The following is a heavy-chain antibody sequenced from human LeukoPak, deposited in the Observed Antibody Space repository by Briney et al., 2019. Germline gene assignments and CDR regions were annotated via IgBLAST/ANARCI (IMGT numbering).Heavy chain of an antibody. CDR1: GFTFDDYA. CDR2: ISWNSGSI. D-gene: IGHD1-1*01. J-gene: IGHJ4*02. V-gene: IGHV3-9*01. Sequence: GGSLRLSCAASGFTFDDYAMHWVRQAPGKGLEWVSGISWNSGSIGYADSVKGRFTISRDNAKNSLYLQMNSLRAEDTALYYCAKDSNWNLDYWGQGTLVTVSS. CDR3: AKDSNWNLDY.